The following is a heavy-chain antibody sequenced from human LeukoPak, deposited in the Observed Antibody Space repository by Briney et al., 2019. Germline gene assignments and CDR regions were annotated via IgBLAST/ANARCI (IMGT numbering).Heavy chain of an antibody. V-gene: IGHV1-8*01. D-gene: IGHD3-22*01. J-gene: IGHJ4*02. Sequence: ASVKVSCKASGYTFTSYDINWVRQATGQGLEWMGWMNPNSGNTGYAQKFQGRVTMTRDTSIRTAYMALRTVRSEHTAVYYCARGSRREYDSPDFDYWGQGTLVTVSS. CDR2: MNPNSGNT. CDR3: ARGSRREYDSPDFDY. CDR1: GYTFTSYD.